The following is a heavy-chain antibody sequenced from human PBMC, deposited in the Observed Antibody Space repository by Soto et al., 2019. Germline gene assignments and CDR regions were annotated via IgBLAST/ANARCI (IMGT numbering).Heavy chain of an antibody. Sequence: GGSLRLSCAASGFTFSSYGMHWVRQAPGKGLEWVAVISYDGSNKYYADSVKGRFTISRDNAKNSLYLQMNSLRAEDTAVYYCSGKTTTTPLFYYYYMDVWGKGATVTVSS. D-gene: IGHD1-26*01. V-gene: IGHV3-30*03. J-gene: IGHJ6*03. CDR1: GFTFSSYG. CDR2: ISYDGSNK. CDR3: SGKTTTTPLFYYYYMDV.